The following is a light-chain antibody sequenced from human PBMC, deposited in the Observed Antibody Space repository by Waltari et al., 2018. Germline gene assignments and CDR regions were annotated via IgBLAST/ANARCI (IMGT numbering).Light chain of an antibody. CDR1: TSDVGNYDL. CDR3: CSYAGLGTYV. J-gene: IGLJ1*01. V-gene: IGLV2-23*02. CDR2: EVN. Sequence: QSALTQPASVSGTPGQSITISCTGTTSDVGNYDLVSWYQQHTGKAPKLRICEVNKRTSGVSSRVAGSKSGNTASLTISGLQAEDEADFYCCSYAGLGTYVFGSGTKVTVL.